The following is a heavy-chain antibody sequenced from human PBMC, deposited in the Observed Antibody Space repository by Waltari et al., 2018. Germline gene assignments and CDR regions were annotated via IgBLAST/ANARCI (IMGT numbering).Heavy chain of an antibody. CDR1: GGSISSSSYY. CDR3: VRLAAAGTVRFDY. CDR2: IYYSGST. D-gene: IGHD6-13*01. J-gene: IGHJ4*02. Sequence: QLQLQESGPGLVKPSETLSLTCTVSGGSISSSSYYWGWIRQPPGKGLEWIGSIYYSGSTYYHPSLNSRVTISVDTSKNQFSLKLSSVTAADTAVYYCVRLAAAGTVRFDYWGQGTLVTVSS. V-gene: IGHV4-39*01.